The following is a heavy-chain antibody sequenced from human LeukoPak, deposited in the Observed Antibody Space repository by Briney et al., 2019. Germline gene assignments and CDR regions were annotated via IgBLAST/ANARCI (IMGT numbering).Heavy chain of an antibody. CDR3: ARHTLSGWYTPYYFDY. CDR2: IYYSGST. CDR1: GGSISSSNW. V-gene: IGHV4-4*02. J-gene: IGHJ4*02. D-gene: IGHD6-19*01. Sequence: KTSGTLSLTCAVSGGSISSSNWWSWVRQPPGKGLEWIGSIYYSGSTYYNPSLKSRVTISVDTSKNQFSLKLSSVTAADTAVYYCARHTLSGWYTPYYFDYWGQGTLVTVSS.